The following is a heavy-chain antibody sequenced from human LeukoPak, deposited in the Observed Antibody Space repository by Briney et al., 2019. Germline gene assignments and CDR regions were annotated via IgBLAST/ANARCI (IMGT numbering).Heavy chain of an antibody. V-gene: IGHV3-7*01. D-gene: IGHD3-3*01. CDR2: INEDGSET. J-gene: IGHJ6*03. CDR1: GFTFSTYY. CDR3: AKDRLTNFGGMDV. Sequence: PGGSLRLSCAASGFTFSTYYMTWVRQAPGKGLEWVANINEDGSETYYVDSVKGRFTISRDNAKNPLYLQMNSLGAEDAAVYYCAKDRLTNFGGMDVWGKGTTVTVSS.